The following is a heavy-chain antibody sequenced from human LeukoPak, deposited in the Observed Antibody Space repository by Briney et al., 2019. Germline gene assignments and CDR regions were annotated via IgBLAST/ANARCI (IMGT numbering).Heavy chain of an antibody. J-gene: IGHJ4*02. CDR2: FDPEDGET. CDR3: ATGGFRGVIITQYYFDY. Sequence: ASVKVSCKVSGYTLTELSMHWVRQAPGKGLEWMGGFDPEDGETIYAQKFQGRVTMTEDTSTDTAYMELSSLRSEDTAVYYCATGGFRGVIITQYYFDYWGQGTLVTVSS. CDR1: GYTLTELS. V-gene: IGHV1-24*01. D-gene: IGHD3-10*01.